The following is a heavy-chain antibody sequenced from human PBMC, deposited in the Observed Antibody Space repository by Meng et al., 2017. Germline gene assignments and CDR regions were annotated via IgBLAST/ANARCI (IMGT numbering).Heavy chain of an antibody. CDR3: ARFSYGGNSDY. J-gene: IGHJ4*02. V-gene: IGHV3-9*01. CDR2: ISWNSGSI. CDR1: GFTFDDYA. Sequence: GGSLRLSCAASGFTFDDYAMHWVRQAPGKGLEWVSGISWNSGSIGYADSVKGRFTISRDNAKNSLYLQMNSLRAEDTAVYCCARFSYGGNSDYWGQGTLVTGSS. D-gene: IGHD4-23*01.